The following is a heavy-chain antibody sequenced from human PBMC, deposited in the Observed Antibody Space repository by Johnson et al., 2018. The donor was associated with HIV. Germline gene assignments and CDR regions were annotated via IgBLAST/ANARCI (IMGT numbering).Heavy chain of an antibody. CDR1: GFTFSSYA. Sequence: QVQLVESGGGVVQPGRSLRLSCAASGFTFSSYAMHWVRQAPGKGLEWVAISGSGGSTYYADSVKGRFTISRDNSKNTLFLQMNSLRAEDTAVYHCAKMGYSGSYYVGAFEIW. D-gene: IGHD1-26*01. CDR2: SGSGGST. V-gene: IGHV3-NL1*01. J-gene: IGHJ3*02. CDR3: AKMGYSGSYYVGAFEI.